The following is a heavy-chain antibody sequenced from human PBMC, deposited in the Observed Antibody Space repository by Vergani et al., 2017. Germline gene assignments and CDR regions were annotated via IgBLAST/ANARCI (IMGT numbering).Heavy chain of an antibody. Sequence: QLQLQESGPGLVKPSETLSLTCTVSGGSISSSSYYWGWIRQPPGKGLEWIGSIYYSGSTYYNPSLKSRVTISVDTSKNQFSLKLSSVTAAATAVYYCARHDGSSSTFGYWGQGTLVTVSS. V-gene: IGHV4-39*01. CDR1: GGSISSSSYY. J-gene: IGHJ4*02. CDR2: IYYSGST. D-gene: IGHD6-6*01. CDR3: ARHDGSSSTFGY.